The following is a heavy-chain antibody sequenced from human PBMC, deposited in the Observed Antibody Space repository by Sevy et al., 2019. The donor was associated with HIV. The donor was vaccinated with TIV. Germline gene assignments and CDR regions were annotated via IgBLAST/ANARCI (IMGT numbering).Heavy chain of an antibody. J-gene: IGHJ4*02. CDR3: ARLGRNEGYFDY. Sequence: SETLSLTCTVSGDSISSGSYSWGWIRQPPGKGLEWIGNIYYGGDTYYNPSLKSRVTISVDTSKNQFSLKMRSVTAADTAVYYCARLGRNEGYFDYWGQGTLVTVSS. D-gene: IGHD1-1*01. CDR1: GDSISSGSYS. CDR2: IYYGGDT. V-gene: IGHV4-39*01.